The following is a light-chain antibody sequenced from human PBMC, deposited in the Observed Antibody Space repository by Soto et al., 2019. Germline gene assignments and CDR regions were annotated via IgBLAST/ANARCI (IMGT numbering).Light chain of an antibody. V-gene: IGKV3-15*01. CDR3: QHYNNWPPWT. Sequence: EIVMTQSPATLSVSPGERATLSCRASQSVSSNLAWYQQKPGQAPRLLIYGASTRATGIPARFGGSGSGTEFTLTISSLQSEDFAVYYCQHYNNWPPWTFGQGTKVDIK. CDR1: QSVSSN. J-gene: IGKJ1*01. CDR2: GAS.